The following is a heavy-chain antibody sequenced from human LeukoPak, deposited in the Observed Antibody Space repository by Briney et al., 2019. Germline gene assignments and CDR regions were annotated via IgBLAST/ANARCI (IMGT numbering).Heavy chain of an antibody. J-gene: IGHJ4*02. V-gene: IGHV3-48*01. CDR3: ARALFQQALDY. Sequence: GGSLRLSCVASEFTFTTYTMNWVRQAPGKGLEWVSYIGNGGHIIYYADSVKGRFTISRDDAQNSLYLQLNRLRPEDTAVYYCARALFQQALDYWGQGTLVTVSS. CDR1: EFTFTTYT. CDR2: IGNGGHII.